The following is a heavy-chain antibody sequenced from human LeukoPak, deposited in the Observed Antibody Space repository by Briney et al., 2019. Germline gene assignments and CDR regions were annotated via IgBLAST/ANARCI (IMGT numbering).Heavy chain of an antibody. CDR1: GFTFSSYG. CDR2: ISYDRSNK. CDR3: AIPTGDGGFDY. J-gene: IGHJ4*02. V-gene: IGHV3-30*03. Sequence: PGGSLRLSCAASGFTFSSYGMHWVRQAPGKGLEWVAVISYDRSNKYYADSVKGRFTISRDNSKNTLYPQMNSLRAEDTAVYYCAIPTGDGGFDYWGQGTLVTVSS. D-gene: IGHD7-27*01.